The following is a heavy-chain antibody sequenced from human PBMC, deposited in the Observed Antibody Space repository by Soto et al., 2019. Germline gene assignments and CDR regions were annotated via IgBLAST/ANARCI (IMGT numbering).Heavy chain of an antibody. D-gene: IGHD3-22*01. V-gene: IGHV3-15*07. J-gene: IGHJ4*02. CDR3: TTGTMIVVVINY. CDR1: GFTFSNAW. CDR2: IKSKTDGGTT. Sequence: EVQLVESGGGLVKPGGSLRLSCAASGFTFSNAWMNWVRQAPGKGLEWVGRIKSKTDGGTTDYAAPVKGRFTISIDDSKNTLYLQMNSLKTEDTAVYYCTTGTMIVVVINYWGQGTLVTVSS.